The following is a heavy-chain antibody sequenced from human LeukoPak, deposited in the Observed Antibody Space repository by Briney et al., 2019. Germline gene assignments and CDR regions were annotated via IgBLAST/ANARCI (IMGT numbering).Heavy chain of an antibody. D-gene: IGHD3-22*01. CDR3: ASGGTYYYDSSGYYYRAYFDY. CDR2: INTDGSST. J-gene: IGHJ4*02. CDR1: GFTFSSYW. Sequence: GGSLRLSCAAPGFTFSSYWMHWVRQAPGKGLVWVSRINTDGSSTSYADSVKGRFTISRDNAKNTLYLQMNSLRAEDTAVYYCASGGTYYYDSSGYYYRAYFDYWGQGTLVTVSS. V-gene: IGHV3-74*01.